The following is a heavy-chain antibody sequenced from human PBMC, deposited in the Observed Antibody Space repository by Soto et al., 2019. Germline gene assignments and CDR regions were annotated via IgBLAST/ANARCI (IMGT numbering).Heavy chain of an antibody. CDR2: ISYDGSNK. J-gene: IGHJ5*02. CDR3: AADRHRTRNWFDP. V-gene: IGHV3-30*03. Sequence: LRLSCAASGFTFSSYGMHWVRQAPGKGLEWVAVISYDGSNKYYADSVKGRFTISRDNSKNTLYLQMNSLRAEDTAVYYCAADRHRTRNWFDPWGQGTLVTVSS. CDR1: GFTFSSYG. D-gene: IGHD1-7*01.